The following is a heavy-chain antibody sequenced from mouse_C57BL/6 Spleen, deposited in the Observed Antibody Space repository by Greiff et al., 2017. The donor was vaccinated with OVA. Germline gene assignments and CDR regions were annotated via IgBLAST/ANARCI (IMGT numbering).Heavy chain of an antibody. D-gene: IGHD2-3*01. Sequence: ESGPGLVKPSQSLSLTCSVTGSSITSGYYWNWIRQFPGNQLEWMSYISYDGSNKYNPSLKNRISITRDTAKNQFFLKLNSVTTEDTATYYCARGDVAWCAYWGQGTLVTVSA. V-gene: IGHV3-6*01. CDR1: GSSITSGYY. CDR2: ISYDGSN. CDR3: ARGDVAWCAY. J-gene: IGHJ3*01.